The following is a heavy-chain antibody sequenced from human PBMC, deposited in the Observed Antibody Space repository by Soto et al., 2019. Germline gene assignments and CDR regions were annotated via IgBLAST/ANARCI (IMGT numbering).Heavy chain of an antibody. V-gene: IGHV5-10-1*01. CDR3: ARRGDVAYSYYGMDV. Sequence: GESLTISCKGSGYSFTSYWISWVRQMPGKGLEWMGRIDPSDSYTNYSPSFQGHVTISADKSISTAYLQWSSLKASDTAMYYCARRGDVAYSYYGMDVWGQGTTVTVSS. CDR2: IDPSDSYT. J-gene: IGHJ6*02. D-gene: IGHD2-15*01. CDR1: GYSFTSYW.